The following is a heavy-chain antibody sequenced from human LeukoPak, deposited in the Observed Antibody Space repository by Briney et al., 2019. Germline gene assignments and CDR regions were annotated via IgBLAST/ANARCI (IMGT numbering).Heavy chain of an antibody. D-gene: IGHD6-13*01. V-gene: IGHV1-69*13. CDR1: GGTFSSYA. Sequence: ASVKVSCKASGGTFSSYAISWVRQAPGQGLEWMGGIIPIFGTANYAQKFQGRVTITAGESTSTAYMELSSLRSEDTAAYYCATWSSSWPYYFDYWGQGTLVTVSS. CDR3: ATWSSSWPYYFDY. J-gene: IGHJ4*02. CDR2: IIPIFGTA.